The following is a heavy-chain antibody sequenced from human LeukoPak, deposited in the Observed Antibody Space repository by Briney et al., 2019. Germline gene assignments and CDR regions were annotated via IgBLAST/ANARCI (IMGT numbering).Heavy chain of an antibody. CDR3: ARLAIAVRGVPDY. J-gene: IGHJ4*02. CDR2: INQDGSEK. D-gene: IGHD3-10*01. CDR1: GFIFSNYA. Sequence: AGGSLRLSCAASGFIFSNYAMHWVSHAPGKGLERVANINQDGSEKYYVGSVKGQFTISRDNAENSLYLQMNSLRAEDTAVYYCARLAIAVRGVPDYWGQGTLVTVSS. V-gene: IGHV3-7*01.